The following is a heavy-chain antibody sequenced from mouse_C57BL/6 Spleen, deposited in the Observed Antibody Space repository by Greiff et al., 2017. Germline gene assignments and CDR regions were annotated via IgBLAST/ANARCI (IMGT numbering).Heavy chain of an antibody. CDR1: GYTFTSYW. CDR3: ATSDYGSSYRFDY. D-gene: IGHD1-1*01. CDR2: IDPSDSYT. J-gene: IGHJ2*01. Sequence: QVQLQQPGAELVMPGASVKLSCKASGYTFTSYWMHWVKQRPGQGLEWIGEIDPSDSYTNYNQKFKGKSTLTVDKSSSTAYMQLSSLTSEDSAVYYCATSDYGSSYRFDYWGQGTTLTVSS. V-gene: IGHV1-69*01.